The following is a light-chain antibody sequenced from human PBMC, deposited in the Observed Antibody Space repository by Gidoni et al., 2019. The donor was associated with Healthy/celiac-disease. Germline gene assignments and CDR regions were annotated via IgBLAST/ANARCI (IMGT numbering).Light chain of an antibody. CDR1: KSVSSY. J-gene: IGKJ4*01. CDR2: DAS. V-gene: IGKV3-11*01. CDR3: QQRSNWPLT. Sequence: EILLTQSPATLSLSPGERATLSCRSSKSVSSYLAWYQQKPGQAPRLLIYDASNRATGIPARFSGSGSGTDFTLTISSLDPEDFAVYYCQQRSNWPLTFXGXTKVEIK.